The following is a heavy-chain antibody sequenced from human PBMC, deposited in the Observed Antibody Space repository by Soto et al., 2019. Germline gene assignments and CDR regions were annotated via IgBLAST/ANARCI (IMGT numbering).Heavy chain of an antibody. Sequence: QVQLVESGGGVVQPGRSLRLSCAASGFTFGAYALHWVRQAPGKGLEGVAVISFDGSNTYFGDSVKDRFTISRDNSKNTLYLQMNSLRSEDTAVYYCARANSGSSQVTSLAFWGQGTLVSVSS. V-gene: IGHV3-30-3*01. J-gene: IGHJ4*02. CDR3: ARANSGSSQVTSLAF. D-gene: IGHD1-26*01. CDR2: ISFDGSNT. CDR1: GFTFGAYA.